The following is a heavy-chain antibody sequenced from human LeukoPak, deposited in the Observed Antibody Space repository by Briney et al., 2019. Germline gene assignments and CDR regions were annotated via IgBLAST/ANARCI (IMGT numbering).Heavy chain of an antibody. D-gene: IGHD5-18*01. V-gene: IGHV1-2*02. CDR3: AMLRDSARWDY. CDR2: INPNSGGT. Sequence: ASVKVSCKASGYTFTGYYMHWVRQAPGQGLEWMGWINPNSGGTNYAQNLQGRVTMTTDTSTSTAYMELRRLRSDDTAVYYCAMLRDSARWDYWGQGALVTVSS. CDR1: GYTFTGYY. J-gene: IGHJ4*02.